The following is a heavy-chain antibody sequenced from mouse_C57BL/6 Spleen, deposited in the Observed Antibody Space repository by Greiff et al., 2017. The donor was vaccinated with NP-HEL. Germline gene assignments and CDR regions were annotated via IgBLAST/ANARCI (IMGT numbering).Heavy chain of an antibody. D-gene: IGHD1-1*01. Sequence: QVQLQQPGAELVKPGASEKLSCKASGYTFTSYWMHWVKQRPGQGLEWIGMIHPNSGSTNYNEKFKSKATLTVDKSSSTAYMQLSSLTSEDSAVYYCARHYYGSSYGDYWGQGTTLTVSS. J-gene: IGHJ2*01. CDR1: GYTFTSYW. CDR3: ARHYYGSSYGDY. CDR2: IHPNSGST. V-gene: IGHV1-64*01.